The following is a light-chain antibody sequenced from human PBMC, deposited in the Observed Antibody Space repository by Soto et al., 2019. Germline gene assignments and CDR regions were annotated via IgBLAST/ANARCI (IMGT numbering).Light chain of an antibody. CDR3: QQYGTSFTWT. V-gene: IGKV3-20*01. Sequence: EIVLTQSPGTLSLSPGERATLSCRASQSISSNYVAWYQQKPGQAPRLLIYGASSRATGIPDRISGSGSGTDFTLTISRLEPEDFAVYYCQQYGTSFTWTFGQGTKVEIK. J-gene: IGKJ1*01. CDR2: GAS. CDR1: QSISSNY.